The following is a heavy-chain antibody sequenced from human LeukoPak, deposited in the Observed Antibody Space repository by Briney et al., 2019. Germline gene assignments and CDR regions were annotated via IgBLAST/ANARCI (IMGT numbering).Heavy chain of an antibody. J-gene: IGHJ4*02. Sequence: SETLSLTCAVYGGSFSGYYWSWIRQPPGKGLEWIGEINHSGSTNYNPSLKSRVTISVDTSKNQFSLKLRSVTAADTAVYYCARYHYGDYGFDYWGQGTLVTVSS. CDR3: ARYHYGDYGFDY. CDR1: GGSFSGYY. CDR2: INHSGST. V-gene: IGHV4-34*01. D-gene: IGHD4-17*01.